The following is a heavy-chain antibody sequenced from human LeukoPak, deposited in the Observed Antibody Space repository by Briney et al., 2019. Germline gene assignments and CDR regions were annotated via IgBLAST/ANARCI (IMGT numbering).Heavy chain of an antibody. CDR3: ARGFYDTSGYYLDY. D-gene: IGHD3-22*01. CDR1: GFTFEDYG. CDR2: INWNGGRT. Sequence: GGSLRLSCAASGFTFEDYGMSWVRQAPGKGLEWVSGINWNGGRTGNADSVKGRFTISRDNAKNSLYLQMNSLRAEDTALYYCARGFYDTSGYYLDYWGQGTLVTVSS. V-gene: IGHV3-20*04. J-gene: IGHJ4*02.